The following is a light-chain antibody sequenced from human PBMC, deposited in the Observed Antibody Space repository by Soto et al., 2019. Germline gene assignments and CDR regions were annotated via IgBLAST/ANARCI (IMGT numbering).Light chain of an antibody. CDR3: SSFTSSSSWV. J-gene: IGLJ3*02. CDR2: EVN. Sequence: QSALTQPASVSGSPGQSITISCTGTSGDVGGYNYVSWYQQDPGKAPKLMIYEVNNRPSGVSNRFSGSKSGNTASLTISGLQVEDEADYYCSSFTSSSSWVFGGGTKLTVL. V-gene: IGLV2-14*01. CDR1: SGDVGGYNY.